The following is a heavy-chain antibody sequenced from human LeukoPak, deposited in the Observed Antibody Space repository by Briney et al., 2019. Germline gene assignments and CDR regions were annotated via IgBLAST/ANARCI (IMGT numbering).Heavy chain of an antibody. CDR3: ARDGIAVAGDKFDY. CDR1: GFTFSSYG. J-gene: IGHJ4*02. D-gene: IGHD6-19*01. CDR2: IWYDGSNK. Sequence: GGSLRLSCAASGFTFSSYGMHWVRQAPGKGLEWVAVIWYDGSNKYYADSVKGRFTISRDNSKNTLYLQMNSLRAEDTAVYYCARDGIAVAGDKFDYGGQGTLVTVSS. V-gene: IGHV3-33*01.